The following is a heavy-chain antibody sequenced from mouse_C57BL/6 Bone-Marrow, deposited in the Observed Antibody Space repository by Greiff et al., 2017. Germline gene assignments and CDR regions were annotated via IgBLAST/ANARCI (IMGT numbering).Heavy chain of an antibody. V-gene: IGHV1-47*01. J-gene: IGHJ2*01. Sequence: QVQLQPSGAELVKPGASVKMSCKASGYTFTTYPLEWMKQNHGKSLEWIGNFHPYNDDTKYNEKFKGKATLTVEKSSSTVYLELSRLTSDDSAVYYCARGDYYGSSSVRYFDYWGQGTTLTVSS. CDR1: GYTFTTYP. CDR3: ARGDYYGSSSVRYFDY. D-gene: IGHD1-1*01. CDR2: FHPYNDDT.